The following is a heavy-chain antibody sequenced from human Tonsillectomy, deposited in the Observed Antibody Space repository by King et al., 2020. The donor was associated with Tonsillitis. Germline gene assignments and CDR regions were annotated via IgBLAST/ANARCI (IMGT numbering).Heavy chain of an antibody. J-gene: IGHJ4*02. V-gene: IGHV3-9*01. Sequence: QLVQSGGGLVQPGRSLRLSCAASGFTFDDYAMHWVRQAPGKGLEWVSGISWNSDSIGYADSVKGRFTISRDNAKNSLYLQMNSLRAEDTDLYYCAKDGGLKGHGWELLPPYFDYWGQGTLVTVSS. CDR2: ISWNSDSI. CDR3: AKDGGLKGHGWELLPPYFDY. D-gene: IGHD1-26*01. CDR1: GFTFDDYA.